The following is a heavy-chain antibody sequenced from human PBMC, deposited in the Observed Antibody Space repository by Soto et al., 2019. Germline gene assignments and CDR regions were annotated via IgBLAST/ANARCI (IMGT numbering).Heavy chain of an antibody. CDR1: GYTFRNYG. D-gene: IGHD6-6*01. V-gene: IGHV1-18*01. J-gene: IGHJ3*01. CDR2: ISAYNGNT. Sequence: QVQLVQSGAELKKPGASVKVSCKASGYTFRNYGINWVRQAPGQGLEWMGWISAYNGNTKYAQKFQGRVTMATDTPTSTAYMELRSLKSADTAVYYCARDGRQFVPNSDNFEVWGQGTTVTVSA. CDR3: ARDGRQFVPNSDNFEV.